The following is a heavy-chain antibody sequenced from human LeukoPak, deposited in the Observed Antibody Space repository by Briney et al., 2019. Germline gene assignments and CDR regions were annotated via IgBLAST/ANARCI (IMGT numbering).Heavy chain of an antibody. Sequence: NPSETLSLTCAVYGGSFSGYYWSWIRQPPGKGLEWIGEINHSGSTNYNPSLKSRVTISVDTSKNQFSLKLSSVTAADTAVYYCARGHYDILTGYRDPLPQQFDYWGQGTLVTVSS. V-gene: IGHV4-34*01. CDR1: GGSFSGYY. D-gene: IGHD3-9*01. CDR2: INHSGST. CDR3: ARGHYDILTGYRDPLPQQFDY. J-gene: IGHJ4*02.